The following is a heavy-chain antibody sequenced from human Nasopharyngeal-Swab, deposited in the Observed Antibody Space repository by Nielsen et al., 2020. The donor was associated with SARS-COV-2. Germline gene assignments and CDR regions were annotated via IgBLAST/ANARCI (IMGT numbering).Heavy chain of an antibody. V-gene: IGHV1-46*01. J-gene: IGHJ6*02. Sequence: APVKVSCKASGYTFTSYYMHWVRQAPGQGLEWMGIINPSGGSTSYAQKFQGRVTMTRDTSTSTVYMELSSLRSEDTAVYYCARDMSWDGTSRSVYYGMDVWGQGTTVTVSS. CDR1: GYTFTSYY. CDR2: INPSGGST. CDR3: ARDMSWDGTSRSVYYGMDV. D-gene: IGHD2-2*01.